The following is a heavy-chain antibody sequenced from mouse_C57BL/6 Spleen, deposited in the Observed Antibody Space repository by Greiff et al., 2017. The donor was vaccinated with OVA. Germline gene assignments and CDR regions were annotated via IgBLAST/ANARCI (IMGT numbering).Heavy chain of an antibody. J-gene: IGHJ2*01. CDR2: ISYDGSN. D-gene: IGHD2-3*01. Sequence: EVKLVESGPGLVKPSQSLSLTCSVTGYSITSGYYWNWIRQFPGNKLEWMGYISYDGSNNYNPSLKNRISITRDTSKNQFFLKLNSVTTEDTATYYCARDDDGYYFDDWGQGTTLTVSS. CDR3: ARDDDGYYFDD. V-gene: IGHV3-6*01. CDR1: GYSITSGYY.